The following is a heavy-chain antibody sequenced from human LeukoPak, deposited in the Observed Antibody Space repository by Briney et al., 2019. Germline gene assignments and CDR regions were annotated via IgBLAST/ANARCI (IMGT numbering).Heavy chain of an antibody. V-gene: IGHV3-48*03. Sequence: GGSLRLSCAASGFTFSSYEMNWVRQAPGKGLEWVSYISSSGSTIYYADSVKGRFTISRDNAKNSLYLQMNSLRAEDTAVYYWARGGPYCSGGSCYFDYWGQGTLVTVSS. J-gene: IGHJ4*02. D-gene: IGHD2-15*01. CDR2: ISSSGSTI. CDR1: GFTFSSYE. CDR3: ARGGPYCSGGSCYFDY.